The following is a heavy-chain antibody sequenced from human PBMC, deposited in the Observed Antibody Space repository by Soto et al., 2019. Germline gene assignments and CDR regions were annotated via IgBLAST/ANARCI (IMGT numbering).Heavy chain of an antibody. CDR1: GFTFSSYG. J-gene: IGHJ4*02. V-gene: IGHV3-33*01. D-gene: IGHD3-16*01. CDR3: ARDPRRDPYDYIWGSLDY. CDR2: IWYDGSNK. Sequence: QVQLVESGGGVVQPGRSLRLSCAASGFTFSSYGMHWVRQAPGKGLEWVAVIWYDGSNKYYADSVKGRFTISRDNSKNTLYLQMNSLRAEDTAVYYCARDPRRDPYDYIWGSLDYWGQGTLVTVSS.